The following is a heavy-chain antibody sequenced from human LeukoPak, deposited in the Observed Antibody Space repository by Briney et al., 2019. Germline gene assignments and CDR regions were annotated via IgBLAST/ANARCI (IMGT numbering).Heavy chain of an antibody. V-gene: IGHV1-2*02. CDR1: GYTFTGYY. J-gene: IGHJ3*02. CDR2: INPNSGGT. D-gene: IGHD6-13*01. Sequence: GASVKVSCKASGYTFTGYYMHWVRQAPGQGLEWMGWINPNSGGTNYAQKFQGRVAMTRDTSISTAYMELSRLRSDDTAVYYCARTYSSSRNKYDAFDIWGQGTMVTVSS. CDR3: ARTYSSSRNKYDAFDI.